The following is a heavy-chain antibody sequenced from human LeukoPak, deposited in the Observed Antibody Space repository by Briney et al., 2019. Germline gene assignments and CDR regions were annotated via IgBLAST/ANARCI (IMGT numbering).Heavy chain of an antibody. CDR3: ARELINFHDHTNTGFFDS. CDR1: GYTFTSYD. D-gene: IGHD1-14*01. J-gene: IGHJ4*02. V-gene: IGHV1-2*02. CDR2: IAPNSGAT. Sequence: ASVKVSCKASGYTFTSYDINWVRQAPGQGLEWMAWIAPNSGATNYAHKFQGRVTMTRDTSISTAYMEVSSLRSDDTAVYYCARELINFHDHTNTGFFDSWGQGTLVTVSS.